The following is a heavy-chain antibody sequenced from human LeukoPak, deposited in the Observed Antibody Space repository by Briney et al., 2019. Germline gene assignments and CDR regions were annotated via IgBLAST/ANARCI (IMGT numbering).Heavy chain of an antibody. D-gene: IGHD3-3*01. CDR3: ARDEGDYDFWSGSGPVRYFDY. CDR2: ISAYNGNT. CDR1: GYTFTSYG. J-gene: IGHJ4*02. V-gene: IGHV1-18*01. Sequence: ASVKVSCKASGYTFTSYGISRVRQAPGQGLEWMGWISAYNGNTNYAQKLQGRVTMITDTSMSTAYMELRSLRSDDTAVYYCARDEGDYDFWSGSGPVRYFDYWGQGTLVTVSS.